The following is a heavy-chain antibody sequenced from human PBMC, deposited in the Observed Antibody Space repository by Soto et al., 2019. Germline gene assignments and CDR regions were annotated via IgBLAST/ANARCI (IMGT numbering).Heavy chain of an antibody. J-gene: IGHJ6*02. CDR3: AKETLRYYAMDV. Sequence: VGSLRLSCAASGLTFNNYGMHWVRQAPGKGLEWVAVISSDGSRKYYADSVKGRITISRDNSMNTLYLQMNSLRAEDTAVYYCAKETLRYYAMDVWGQGTTVTVSS. CDR2: ISSDGSRK. V-gene: IGHV3-30*18. CDR1: GLTFNNYG.